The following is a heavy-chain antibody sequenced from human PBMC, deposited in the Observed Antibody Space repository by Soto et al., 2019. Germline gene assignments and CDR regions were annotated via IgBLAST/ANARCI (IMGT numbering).Heavy chain of an antibody. CDR3: TRPVATFDYYYYGMDV. Sequence: QVQLVESGGGVVQPGRSLRLSCAASGFTFSSYAMHWVRQAPGKGLEWVAVISYDGSNKYYADAVKGRFTISRDNSKNTLYLQINSLRPEDTAVYYCTRPVATFDYYYYGMDVWGQGTTVTVSS. CDR1: GFTFSSYA. D-gene: IGHD3-16*01. CDR2: ISYDGSNK. V-gene: IGHV3-30-3*01. J-gene: IGHJ6*02.